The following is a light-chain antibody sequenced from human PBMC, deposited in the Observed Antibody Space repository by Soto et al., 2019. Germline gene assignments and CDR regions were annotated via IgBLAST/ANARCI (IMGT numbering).Light chain of an antibody. CDR1: SSKIGAGYD. CDR3: QSDDSSLTLRV. V-gene: IGLV1-40*01. CDR2: GNS. Sequence: QSVLTKPPSVSGAPGQRVTISCTGSSSKIGAGYDVHWYQQLPGTAPKLLIFGNSNRPSGVPDRFAGSKSGTSASLAITGLQADDEADYYCQSDDSSLTLRVFGTGTKVTVL. J-gene: IGLJ1*01.